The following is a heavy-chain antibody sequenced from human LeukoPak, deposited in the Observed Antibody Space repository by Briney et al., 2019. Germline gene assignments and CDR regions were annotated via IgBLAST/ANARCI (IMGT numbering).Heavy chain of an antibody. V-gene: IGHV4-39*07. J-gene: IGHJ5*02. D-gene: IGHD6-13*01. CDR3: AREYIAAAGTTGFDP. Sequence: PSETLSLTCTVSGGSISSSSYYWGWIRQSPGKGLEWIGSVYYSGSTYYNPSLKSRVTISVDTSKNQFSLKLSSVTAADTAVYYCAREYIAAAGTTGFDPWGQGTLVTVSS. CDR2: VYYSGST. CDR1: GGSISSSSYY.